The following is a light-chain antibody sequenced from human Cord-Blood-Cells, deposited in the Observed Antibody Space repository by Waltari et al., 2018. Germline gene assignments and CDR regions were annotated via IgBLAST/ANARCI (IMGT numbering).Light chain of an antibody. V-gene: IGKV3-11*01. CDR3: QQRSNWHT. CDR1: QSVSSY. Sequence: EIVLTPSPATLSLSHGERATLSCRASQSVSSYLAWYQQKPGQAPRLLIYDASNRATGIPARFSGSGSGTDFTLTISSLEPEDFAVYYCQQRSNWHTFGQGTKLEIK. CDR2: DAS. J-gene: IGKJ2*01.